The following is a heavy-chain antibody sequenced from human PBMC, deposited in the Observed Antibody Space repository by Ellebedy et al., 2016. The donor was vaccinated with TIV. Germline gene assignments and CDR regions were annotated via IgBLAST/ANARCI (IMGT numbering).Heavy chain of an antibody. V-gene: IGHV3-23*01. D-gene: IGHD3-3*01. CDR2: ISGSGDYT. J-gene: IGHJ6*02. CDR1: GFTFSSYG. Sequence: GESLKISXAASGFTFSSYGMSWVRQAPGKGLEWVSAISGSGDYTPYADSVKGRFTISRDNSKNTLCLQMNSLRAEDTAVYYCAKGFYDSYGMDVWGQGTTVTVSS. CDR3: AKGFYDSYGMDV.